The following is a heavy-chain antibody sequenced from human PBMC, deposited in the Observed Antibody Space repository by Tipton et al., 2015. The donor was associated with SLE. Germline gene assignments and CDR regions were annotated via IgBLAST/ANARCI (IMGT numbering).Heavy chain of an antibody. J-gene: IGHJ4*02. V-gene: IGHV4-59*01. CDR2: IYYSGST. CDR3: ARGLRFSVPFDY. D-gene: IGHD3-3*01. Sequence: TLSLTCTVSGGSISSYYWSWIRQPPGKGLEWIGYIYYSGSTNYNPSLKSRVTISVDTSKNQFSLKLSSVTAADTAVYYCARGLRFSVPFDYWGQGTLVTVSS. CDR1: GGSISSYY.